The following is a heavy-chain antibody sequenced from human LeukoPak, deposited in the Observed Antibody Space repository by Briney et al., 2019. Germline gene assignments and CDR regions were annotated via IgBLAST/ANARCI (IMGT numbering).Heavy chain of an antibody. J-gene: IGHJ4*02. CDR1: GYTFTGYY. CDR3: ARGDYGDRNDY. V-gene: IGHV1-2*02. CDR2: INPNSGGT. Sequence: APVKVSCKPSGYTFTGYYVHWVRQAPGQGLEWMGWINPNSGGTNSAQKFQGRVTMTRDTSINTAYMELTILRSDDTAVYYCARGDYGDRNDYWGQGTLITVSS. D-gene: IGHD4-17*01.